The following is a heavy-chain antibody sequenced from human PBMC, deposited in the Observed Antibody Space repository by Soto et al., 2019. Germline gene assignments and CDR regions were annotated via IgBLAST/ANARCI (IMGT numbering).Heavy chain of an antibody. V-gene: IGHV3-30-3*01. CDR1: GFTFSSYA. CDR2: ISYDGSNK. J-gene: IGHJ4*02. Sequence: GGSLRLSCAASGFTFSSYAMHWVRQAPGKGLEWVAVISYDGSNKYYADSVKGRFTISRDNSKNTLYLQMNSLRAEDTAVYYCARDLLPSPSSWLDYWGQGTLVTVSS. CDR3: ARDLLPSPSSWLDY. D-gene: IGHD6-13*01.